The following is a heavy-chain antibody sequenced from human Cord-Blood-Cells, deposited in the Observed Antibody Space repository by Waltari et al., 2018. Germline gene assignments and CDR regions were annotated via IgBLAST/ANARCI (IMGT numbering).Heavy chain of an antibody. J-gene: IGHJ4*02. CDR3: ARAALIAAALDY. CDR2: IYSGGST. CDR1: GFTVSSNY. Sequence: EVQLVESGGGLIQPGGSLRLSCAASGFTVSSNYMSWVRQASGKGLEWVEVIYSGGSTYYADSVKGRFTISRDNSKNTLYLQMNSLRAEDTAVYYCARAALIAAALDYWGQGTLVTVSS. V-gene: IGHV3-53*01. D-gene: IGHD6-13*01.